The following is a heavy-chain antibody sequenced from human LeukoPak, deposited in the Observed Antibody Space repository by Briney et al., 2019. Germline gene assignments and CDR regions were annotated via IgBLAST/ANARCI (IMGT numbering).Heavy chain of an antibody. J-gene: IGHJ6*02. CDR2: ISWNSGSI. Sequence: GGSLRLSCAASGFTFSSYWMSWVRQAPGKGLEWVSGISWNSGSIGYADSVKGRFTISRDNAKNSLYLQMNSLRAEDTALYYCAKDMGDYGSGSYNSYYGMDVWGQGTTVTVSS. CDR3: AKDMGDYGSGSYNSYYGMDV. V-gene: IGHV3-9*01. D-gene: IGHD3-10*01. CDR1: GFTFSSYW.